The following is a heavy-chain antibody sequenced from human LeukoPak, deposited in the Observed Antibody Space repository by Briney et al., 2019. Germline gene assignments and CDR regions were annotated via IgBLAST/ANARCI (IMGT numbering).Heavy chain of an antibody. CDR1: GFIVSSNY. D-gene: IGHD3-3*01. J-gene: IGHJ5*02. CDR2: IYSGGTT. CDR3: ARDAAGVGRDPNWFDP. Sequence: GGSLRLSCAASGFIVSSNYMSWVRQAPGKGLEWVSVIYSGGTTYYADSVKGRFTISRDNAKNSLYLQMNSLRAEDTAVYYCARDAAGVGRDPNWFDPWGQGTLVTVSS. V-gene: IGHV3-53*01.